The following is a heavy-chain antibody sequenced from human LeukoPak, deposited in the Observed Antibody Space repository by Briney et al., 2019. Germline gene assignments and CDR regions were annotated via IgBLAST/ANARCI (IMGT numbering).Heavy chain of an antibody. V-gene: IGHV4-59*01. J-gene: IGHJ4*02. Sequence: SETLSLTCTVSGGSLSSYYWSWIRQPPGKGLEWIGYIFYSGSTNYNPSLKSRVTISVDTSKNQFSLKLNSVTAADTAVYYCARVDNIAAVDYWGQGTLVTVSS. D-gene: IGHD6-13*01. CDR3: ARVDNIAAVDY. CDR1: GGSLSSYY. CDR2: IFYSGST.